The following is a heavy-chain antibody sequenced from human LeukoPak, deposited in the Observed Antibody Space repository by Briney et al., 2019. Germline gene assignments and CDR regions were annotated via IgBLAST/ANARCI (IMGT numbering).Heavy chain of an antibody. V-gene: IGHV4-34*01. D-gene: IGHD5-18*01. CDR2: INPSGST. Sequence: SETLSLTCAVYGGSLSGYYWSWIRQPPGKGLEWIGEINPSGSTNYNPSLQSRVTISVDTSKSQFSLKLSSVTAADTAVYYCARGGRSGTAMVTNYWGQGTLVTVSS. CDR1: GGSLSGYY. CDR3: ARGGRSGTAMVTNY. J-gene: IGHJ4*02.